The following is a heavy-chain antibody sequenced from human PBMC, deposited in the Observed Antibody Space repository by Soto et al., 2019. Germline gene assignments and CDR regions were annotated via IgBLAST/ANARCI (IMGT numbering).Heavy chain of an antibody. Sequence: QGLLVQSGAEVKKPGASVKVSCQASGNSFSRYDIHWVRQATGHGLEWMGWMNPRSGSTGYAQNFRGRVTMTRDSATSTAYMELTSLTYEDTAIYFCMRARGAETFDFWGQGSRVTVSS. J-gene: IGHJ4*02. CDR1: GNSFSRYD. V-gene: IGHV1-8*01. CDR3: MRARGAETFDF. D-gene: IGHD2-15*01. CDR2: MNPRSGST.